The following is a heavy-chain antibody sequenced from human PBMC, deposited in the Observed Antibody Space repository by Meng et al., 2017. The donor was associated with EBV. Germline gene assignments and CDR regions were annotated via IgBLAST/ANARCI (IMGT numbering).Heavy chain of an antibody. CDR2: ISAYNGNT. V-gene: IGHV1-18*01. Sequence: LVHSGAEWNQPVSAEKVAVTASGHTFTSYGISWVRQAPRQGLEWMGWISAYNGNTNSAQKLQSRVTMTTDTSTSTAYMELRSLRSDDTAVYYCARETSGYDFNWFDPWGQGTLVTVSS. D-gene: IGHD5-12*01. J-gene: IGHJ5*02. CDR1: GHTFTSYG. CDR3: ARETSGYDFNWFDP.